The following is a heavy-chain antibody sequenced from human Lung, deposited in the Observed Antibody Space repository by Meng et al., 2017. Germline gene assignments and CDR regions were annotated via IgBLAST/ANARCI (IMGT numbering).Heavy chain of an antibody. V-gene: IGHV4-34*01. D-gene: IGHD3-10*01. CDR2: INHGGST. CDR1: GGSISGSY. Sequence: QVQLQQWGAGLLRPAENRSLTCAVYGGSISGSYWSWIRQSSAKGLEWIGKINHGGSTNYNPSLESRVTISVDTPKNQFSLRLTSMTVADTAVYYCARERHSTIIRGVIDFWGQGALVTVSS. CDR3: ARERHSTIIRGVIDF. J-gene: IGHJ4*02.